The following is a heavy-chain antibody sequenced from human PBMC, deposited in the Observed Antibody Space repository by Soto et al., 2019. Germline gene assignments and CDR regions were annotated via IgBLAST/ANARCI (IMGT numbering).Heavy chain of an antibody. V-gene: IGHV3-74*01. J-gene: IGHJ5*02. Sequence: EVQLVESGGGLIQPGGSLRLSCTASGFTFSNYYMHWVRQAPGKGLVWVSLINSDGSNTNYADSVKGRFTISRDNAKNTLYLQMNSLRADDTAVYYCASACPYVRPWGQGTLVTVSS. CDR3: ASACPYVRP. CDR1: GFTFSNYY. CDR2: INSDGSNT. D-gene: IGHD3-10*02.